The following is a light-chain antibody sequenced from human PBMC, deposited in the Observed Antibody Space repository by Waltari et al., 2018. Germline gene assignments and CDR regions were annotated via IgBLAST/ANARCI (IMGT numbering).Light chain of an antibody. J-gene: IGKJ2*01. Sequence: DIQMTQSPSSLSASVGDRVTITCRASQGISKYLNWYQQKAGKTPTSLIYDASTLQSGVPSRFSGSGSGTVFTLTISSLQPEDVGTYYCLHYDSAPYTFGQGTKVEV. CDR3: LHYDSAPYT. CDR1: QGISKY. V-gene: IGKV1-17*01. CDR2: DAS.